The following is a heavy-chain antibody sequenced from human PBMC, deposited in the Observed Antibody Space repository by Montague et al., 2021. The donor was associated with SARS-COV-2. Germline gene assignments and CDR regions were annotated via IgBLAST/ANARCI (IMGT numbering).Heavy chain of an antibody. CDR1: GGSISSSNYY. CDR2: IYYSGST. V-gene: IGHV4-39*01. J-gene: IGHJ4*02. CDR3: ARQGGDIVVVIAIRGPYYFDY. D-gene: IGHD2-21*01. Sequence: SETLSLTCTVSGGSISSSNYYWGWIRQPPGKGLEWIGTIYYSGSTYYNPSLKSRITISVDTSKNQFSLKLSSVTAADTAVYYCARQGGDIVVVIAIRGPYYFDYGGQGTRVTVSS.